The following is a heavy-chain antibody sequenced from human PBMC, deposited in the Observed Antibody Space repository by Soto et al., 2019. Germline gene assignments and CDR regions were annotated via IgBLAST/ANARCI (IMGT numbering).Heavy chain of an antibody. CDR3: AKDSGFYYYDSSGYYYDY. CDR2: TYYRSKWYN. J-gene: IGHJ4*02. Sequence: PSQTLSLTCAISGDSVSSNSAAWNWIRQSPSRGLEWLGRTYYRSKWYNDYAVSVKSRITINPDTSKNQFSLQLNSVTPEDTAVYYCAKDSGFYYYDSSGYYYDYWGQGTLVTVSS. V-gene: IGHV6-1*01. CDR1: GDSVSSNSAA. D-gene: IGHD3-22*01.